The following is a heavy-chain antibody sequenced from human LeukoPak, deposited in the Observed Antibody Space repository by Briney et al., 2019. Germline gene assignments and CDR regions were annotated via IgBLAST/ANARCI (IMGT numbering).Heavy chain of an antibody. J-gene: IGHJ4*02. CDR1: GFTFSRYV. V-gene: IGHV3-30-3*01. CDR3: AREDIVVVPAATLDY. D-gene: IGHD2-2*01. CDR2: ISYDGSNK. Sequence: TGGSLRLSCAASGFTFSRYVMSWVRQAPGKGLEWVAVISYDGSNKYYADSVKGRFTISRDNSKNTLYLQVNSLRAEDTAVYYCAREDIVVVPAATLDYWGQGTLVTVSS.